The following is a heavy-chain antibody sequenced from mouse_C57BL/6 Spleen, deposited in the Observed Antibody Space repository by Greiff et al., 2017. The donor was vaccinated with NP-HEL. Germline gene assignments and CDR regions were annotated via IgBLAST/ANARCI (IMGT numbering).Heavy chain of an antibody. J-gene: IGHJ1*03. CDR1: GFTFSDYY. Sequence: EVKLMESEGGLVQPGSSMKLSCTASGFTFSDYYMAWVRQVPEKGLEWVANINYDGSSTYYLDSLKSRFIISRDNAKNILYLQMSSLKSEDTATYYCARDQREYGSSYGYFDVWGTGTTVTVSS. CDR3: ARDQREYGSSYGYFDV. CDR2: INYDGSST. D-gene: IGHD1-1*01. V-gene: IGHV5-16*01.